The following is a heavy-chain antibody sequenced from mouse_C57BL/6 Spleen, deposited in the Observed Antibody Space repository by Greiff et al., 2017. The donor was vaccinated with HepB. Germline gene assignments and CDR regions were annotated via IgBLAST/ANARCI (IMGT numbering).Heavy chain of an antibody. CDR3: ASLYYYGSSHYFDY. V-gene: IGHV5-9*01. Sequence: EVQLVESGGGLVKPGGSLKLSCAASGFTFSSYTMSWVRQTPEKRLEWVATISGGGGNTYYPDSVKGRFTISRDNAKNTLYLQMSSLRSEDTALYYCASLYYYGSSHYFDYWGQGTTLTVSS. J-gene: IGHJ2*01. CDR1: GFTFSSYT. D-gene: IGHD1-1*01. CDR2: ISGGGGNT.